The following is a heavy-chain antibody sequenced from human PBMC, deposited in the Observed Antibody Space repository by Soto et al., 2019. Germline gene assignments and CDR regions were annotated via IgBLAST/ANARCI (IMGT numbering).Heavy chain of an antibody. Sequence: SDTLSPTCPRSSAANISRIYYWRLSRHLPGKGLEWIGSIYYSGSTYYNPSLKSRVTISADTSKNQFSLKLSSVTAADTAVYYCARCGSGSYYTTYYYYYMAVWGKGTTVT. CDR2: IYYSGST. CDR3: ARCGSGSYYTTYYYYYMAV. D-gene: IGHD3-10*01. CDR1: SAANISRIYY. V-gene: IGHV4-39*01. J-gene: IGHJ6*03.